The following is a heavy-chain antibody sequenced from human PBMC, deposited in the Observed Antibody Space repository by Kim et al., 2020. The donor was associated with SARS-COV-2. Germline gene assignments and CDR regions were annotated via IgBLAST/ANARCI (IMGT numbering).Heavy chain of an antibody. CDR2: ISWNSGSI. V-gene: IGHV3-9*01. CDR1: GFTFGDYA. CDR3: AKDIGYGDYYYGMDV. Sequence: GGSLRLSCAASGFTFGDYAMHWVRQAPGKGLEWVSGISWNSGSIGYADSVKGRFTISRDNAKNSLYLQMNSLRAEDTALYYCAKDIGYGDYYYGMDVWGQGTTGTVSS. J-gene: IGHJ6*02. D-gene: IGHD4-17*01.